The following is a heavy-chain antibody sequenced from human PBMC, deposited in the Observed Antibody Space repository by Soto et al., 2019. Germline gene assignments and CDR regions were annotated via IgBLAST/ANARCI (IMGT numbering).Heavy chain of an antibody. CDR2: IGTAGDT. CDR3: ARDMAPNYGSGSYSFSYGMDV. CDR1: GFTFSSYD. D-gene: IGHD3-10*01. V-gene: IGHV3-13*04. J-gene: IGHJ6*02. Sequence: GGSLRLSCAASGFTFSSYDMHWVRQATGKGLEWVSAIGTAGDTYYPGSVKGRFTISRENAKNSLYLQMNSLRAGDTAVYYCARDMAPNYGSGSYSFSYGMDVWGQGTTVTVSS.